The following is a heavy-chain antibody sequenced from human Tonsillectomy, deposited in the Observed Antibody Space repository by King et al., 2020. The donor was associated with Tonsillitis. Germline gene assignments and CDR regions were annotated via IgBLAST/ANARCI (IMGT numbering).Heavy chain of an antibody. V-gene: IGHV3-53*04. CDR2: IYSGGST. Sequence: VQLVESGGGLVQPGGSLRLSCAASGFTVSSNYMSWVRQAPGKGLEWVSVIYSGGSTYYAESVKGRFTISRHNSKHTLYLQMNSLRAEDTAVYYCARGPATYCVFWSGYYSDYWGQGTLVTVSS. CDR1: GFTVSSNY. CDR3: ARGPATYCVFWSGYYSDY. J-gene: IGHJ4*02. D-gene: IGHD3-3*01.